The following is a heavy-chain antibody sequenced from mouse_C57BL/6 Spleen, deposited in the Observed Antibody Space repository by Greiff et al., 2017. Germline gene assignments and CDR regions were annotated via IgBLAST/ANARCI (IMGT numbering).Heavy chain of an antibody. D-gene: IGHD1-1*01. V-gene: IGHV1-66*01. CDR2: IYPGSGNT. J-gene: IGHJ2*01. CDR3: ARSVTTVVPYFDY. CDR1: GYSFTSYY. Sequence: VQLQQSGPELVKPGASVKISCKASGYSFTSYYIHWVKQRPGQGLEWIGWIYPGSGNTKYNEKFKGKATLTADTSSSTDYMQLSSLTSEDSAVYYCARSVTTVVPYFDYWGQGTTLTVSS.